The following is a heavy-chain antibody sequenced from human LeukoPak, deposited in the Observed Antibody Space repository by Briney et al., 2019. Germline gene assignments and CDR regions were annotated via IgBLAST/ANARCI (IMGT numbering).Heavy chain of an antibody. J-gene: IGHJ4*02. CDR3: ARAVRGPAAMAIDY. D-gene: IGHD2-2*01. Sequence: GGSLRLSCAASGFTVSSNYMSWVRQAPGKGLEWVSAIFKSGTTYYADSVKDRFTISRDNSKNTLYLQMNSLRAEDTAVYYCARAVRGPAAMAIDYWGQGTLVTVSS. CDR2: IFKSGTT. V-gene: IGHV3-66*01. CDR1: GFTVSSNY.